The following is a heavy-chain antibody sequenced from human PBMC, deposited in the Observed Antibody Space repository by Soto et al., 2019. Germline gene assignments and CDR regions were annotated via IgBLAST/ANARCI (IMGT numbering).Heavy chain of an antibody. Sequence: ASVKVSCKASGYTFTSYAMHWVRQAPGQRLEWMGWINAGNGNTKYSQKFQGRVTITRDTSASTAYMELSSLRSEDTAVYYCARLGTRSSTSLSYWYYGMDVWGQGTTVTVYS. CDR2: INAGNGNT. CDR1: GYTFTSYA. D-gene: IGHD2-2*01. J-gene: IGHJ6*02. V-gene: IGHV1-3*01. CDR3: ARLGTRSSTSLSYWYYGMDV.